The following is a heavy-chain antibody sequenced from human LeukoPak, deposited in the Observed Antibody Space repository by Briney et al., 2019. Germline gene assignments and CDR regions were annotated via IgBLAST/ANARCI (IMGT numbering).Heavy chain of an antibody. D-gene: IGHD5-24*01. CDR2: IFYSGST. Sequence: PSETLSLTCTVSSGSISTSNYYWGWVRQPPGKALEWIGNIFYSGSTYYSPSLKSRVTISLDTSRNQFSLKLSSVTAADTAVYYCARHGVTGWVGWLQFNGYYFDYWGQGTLVTVSS. CDR1: SGSISTSNYY. CDR3: ARHGVTGWVGWLQFNGYYFDY. J-gene: IGHJ4*02. V-gene: IGHV4-39*01.